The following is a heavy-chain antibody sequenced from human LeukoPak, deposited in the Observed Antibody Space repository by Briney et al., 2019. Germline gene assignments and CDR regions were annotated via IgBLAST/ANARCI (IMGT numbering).Heavy chain of an antibody. CDR1: GGSVRSGSYY. CDR2: INHSGST. CDR3: ARGEGSAPGQFPHY. V-gene: IGHV4-61*01. D-gene: IGHD1-1*01. J-gene: IGHJ4*02. Sequence: PSETLSLTCTVSGGSVRSGSYYWSWIRQPPGKGLEWIGEINHSGSTNYNPSLKSRVAISVDTSKNQFSLKLSSVTAADTAVYYCARGEGSAPGQFPHYWGQGTLVTVSS.